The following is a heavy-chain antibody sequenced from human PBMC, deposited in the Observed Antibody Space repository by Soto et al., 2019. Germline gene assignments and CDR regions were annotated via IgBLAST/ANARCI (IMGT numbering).Heavy chain of an antibody. Sequence: PGGSLRLSCAASGFTFSSYAMSWVRQAPGKGLEWVSAISGSGGSTYYADSVKGRFTISRDNSKNTLYLQMNSLRAEDTAVYYCAPSPPSYDFWSGYYNRPYYFDYWGQGTLVTVSS. CDR3: APSPPSYDFWSGYYNRPYYFDY. CDR1: GFTFSSYA. V-gene: IGHV3-23*01. D-gene: IGHD3-3*01. J-gene: IGHJ4*02. CDR2: ISGSGGST.